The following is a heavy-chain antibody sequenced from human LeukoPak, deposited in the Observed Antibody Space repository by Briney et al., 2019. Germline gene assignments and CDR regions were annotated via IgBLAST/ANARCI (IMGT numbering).Heavy chain of an antibody. V-gene: IGHV3-30*03. J-gene: IGHJ4*02. CDR2: ISYDGSNK. CDR1: GFTFSSYG. CDR3: AARWLQFASLDY. Sequence: GSLRLSCAASGFTFSSYGMHWVRQAPGKGLEWVAVISYDGSNKYYADSVKGRFTISRDNSKNTLYLQMNSLRAEDTAVYYCAARWLQFASLDYWGQGTLVTVSS. D-gene: IGHD5-24*01.